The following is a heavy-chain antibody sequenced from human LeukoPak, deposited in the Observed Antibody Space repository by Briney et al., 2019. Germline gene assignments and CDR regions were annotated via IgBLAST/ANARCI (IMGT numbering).Heavy chain of an antibody. V-gene: IGHV3-33*01. D-gene: IGHD2-21*02. J-gene: IGHJ3*02. CDR1: GFTFSSYG. CDR3: AREMTHDAFGI. CDR2: IWYDGSNK. Sequence: GRSLRLSCAASGFTFSSYGMHWVRQAPGKGLEWVAVIWYDGSNKYYADSVKGRFTISRDNSKNTLYLQMNSLRAEDTAVYYCAREMTHDAFGIWGQGTMVTVSS.